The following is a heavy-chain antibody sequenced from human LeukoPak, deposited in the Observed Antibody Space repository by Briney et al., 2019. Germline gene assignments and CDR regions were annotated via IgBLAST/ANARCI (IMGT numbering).Heavy chain of an antibody. CDR3: ARDSGDCSSTSCYFTLYYYYYMDV. Sequence: GASVKVFCKASGYTFTSYGISWVRQAPGQGLEWMGWISAYNGNTNYAQKLQGRVTMTTDTSTSTAYMELRSLRSDDTAVYYCARDSGDCSSTSCYFTLYYYYYMDVWGKGTTVTVSS. CDR2: ISAYNGNT. V-gene: IGHV1-18*01. J-gene: IGHJ6*03. CDR1: GYTFTSYG. D-gene: IGHD2-2*01.